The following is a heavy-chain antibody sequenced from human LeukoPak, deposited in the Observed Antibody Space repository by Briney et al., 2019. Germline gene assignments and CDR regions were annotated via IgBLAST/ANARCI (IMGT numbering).Heavy chain of an antibody. CDR1: GLTFSTYT. V-gene: IGHV3-21*01. CDR2: ISSSSNNI. Sequence: PGGSLRLSCAVSGLTFSTYTMNWVRQAPGKGLEWVSSISSSSNNINYADSVRGRFTLSRDNAMLSVHLQMNSRRVEDTAVYYCARGYQRPDYWGQGTLITVSS. D-gene: IGHD2-2*01. J-gene: IGHJ4*02. CDR3: ARGYQRPDY.